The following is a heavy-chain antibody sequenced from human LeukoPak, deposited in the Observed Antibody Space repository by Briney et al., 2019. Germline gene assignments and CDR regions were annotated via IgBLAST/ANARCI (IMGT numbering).Heavy chain of an antibody. V-gene: IGHV4-4*07. CDR1: GDFISSYH. Sequence: ETQSLPCSVSGDFISSYHWIWIRQPTGKALEWIRRIYTSGSTNYHPSLKSRVTMSVDTSKNQLSLKLSSVTAADTAVYYCAGIEYSSSHAFDIWGQGTMVTVSS. D-gene: IGHD6-6*01. J-gene: IGHJ3*02. CDR2: IYTSGST. CDR3: AGIEYSSSHAFDI.